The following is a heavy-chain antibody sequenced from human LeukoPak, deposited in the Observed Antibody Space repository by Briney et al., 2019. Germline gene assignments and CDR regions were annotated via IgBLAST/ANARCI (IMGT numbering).Heavy chain of an antibody. D-gene: IGHD3-22*01. V-gene: IGHV3-23*01. Sequence: PGGSLRLSCAASGFTFSSYGMSWVRQAPGKGLEWVSAISGSGGTTYYADSVKGRFTISRDNSMNTLYLQMNSLRAEDTAVYYCAKDLTGDSSGYYPAVFDYWGQGTLVTVSS. CDR2: ISGSGGTT. CDR1: GFTFSSYG. J-gene: IGHJ4*02. CDR3: AKDLTGDSSGYYPAVFDY.